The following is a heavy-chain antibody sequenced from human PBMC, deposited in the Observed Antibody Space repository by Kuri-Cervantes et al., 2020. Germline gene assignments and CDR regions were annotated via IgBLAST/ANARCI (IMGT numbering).Heavy chain of an antibody. CDR3: ARGRGYSGYDPYFRH. D-gene: IGHD5-12*01. CDR1: GFTFDDYA. V-gene: IGHV3-30-3*01. CDR2: ISYDGSNK. J-gene: IGHJ1*01. Sequence: GGSLRLSCAASGFTFDDYAMHWVRQAPGKGLEWVAVISYDGSNKYYADSVKGRFTISRDNSKNTLYLQMNSLRAEDTAVYYCARGRGYSGYDPYFRHWGRGTLVTVSS.